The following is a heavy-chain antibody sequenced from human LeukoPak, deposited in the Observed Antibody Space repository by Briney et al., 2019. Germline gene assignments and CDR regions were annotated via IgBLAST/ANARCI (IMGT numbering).Heavy chain of an antibody. D-gene: IGHD1-26*01. Sequence: PSETLSLTCTASGGSISNGGYYWSWIRQHPGKGLEWIGYIYYSGSTYYNPSLKSRVNISVDTSKNQFSLKLNSVTAADTAVYYCARAPTYSGSHYWGQGTLVTVSS. CDR3: ARAPTYSGSHY. CDR1: GGSISNGGYY. V-gene: IGHV4-31*03. CDR2: IYYSGST. J-gene: IGHJ4*02.